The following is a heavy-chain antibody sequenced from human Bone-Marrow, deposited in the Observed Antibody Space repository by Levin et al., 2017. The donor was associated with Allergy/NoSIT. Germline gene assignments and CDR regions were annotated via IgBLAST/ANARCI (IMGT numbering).Heavy chain of an antibody. CDR1: GFSLSTSGMG. CDR3: AHRVPSNDYKDLGFDY. CDR2: IYWDAEE. V-gene: IGHV2-5*02. Sequence: SGPTLVKPTQSLTLTCTFSGFSLSTSGMGVGWFRPPPGKALEWLALIYWDAEERFSPSLKTRLSISDDTSKHQVVLTMANMDPADTATYYCAHRVPSNDYKDLGFDYWGQGTLVTVSS. D-gene: IGHD4-11*01. J-gene: IGHJ4*02.